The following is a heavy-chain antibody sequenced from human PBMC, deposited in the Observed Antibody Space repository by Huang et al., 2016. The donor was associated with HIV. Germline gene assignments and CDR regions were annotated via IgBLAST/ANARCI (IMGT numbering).Heavy chain of an antibody. V-gene: IGHV2-5*02. Sequence: QITLKESGPTLVKPTQTLTLTCTFSGFSITTEGAGVGWIRQPPGKALEWRALIFWDDDKRYSPSLKNRLSITKDTSKNQVVLTMTNMDPVDTATYFCAHRQTYDFWSGFFDSWGQGTLVTVSS. D-gene: IGHD3-3*01. CDR2: IFWDDDK. CDR1: GFSITTEGAG. J-gene: IGHJ4*02. CDR3: AHRQTYDFWSGFFDS.